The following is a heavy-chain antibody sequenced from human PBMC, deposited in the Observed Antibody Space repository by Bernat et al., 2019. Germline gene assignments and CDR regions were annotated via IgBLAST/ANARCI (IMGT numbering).Heavy chain of an antibody. J-gene: IGHJ4*02. CDR3: ARGRRGPYSSSWFYFDY. CDR1: GFTFSSYW. Sequence: EVQLVESGGGLVQPGGSLRLSCAASGFTFSSYWMSWVRQAPGKGLEWVANIKQDGSEKYYVDSVKGQFTISRDNAKNSLYLQMNSLRAEDTAVYYCARGRRGPYSSSWFYFDYWGQGTLVTVSS. D-gene: IGHD6-13*01. CDR2: IKQDGSEK. V-gene: IGHV3-7*03.